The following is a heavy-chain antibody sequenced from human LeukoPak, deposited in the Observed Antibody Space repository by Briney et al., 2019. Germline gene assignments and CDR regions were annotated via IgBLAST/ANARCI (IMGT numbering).Heavy chain of an antibody. J-gene: IGHJ4*02. Sequence: PSETLSLTCTASGGSISNSHYYWGWIRQPPGKELEWLGCIYYSGKSYYKPTLKSRVTISVDTSKNQFSLKLSSVTAADTAVYFCARVLIYGDQVRFDSWGQGTLVSVSS. CDR2: IYYSGKS. V-gene: IGHV4-39*07. CDR3: ARVLIYGDQVRFDS. D-gene: IGHD4-17*01. CDR1: GGSISNSHYY.